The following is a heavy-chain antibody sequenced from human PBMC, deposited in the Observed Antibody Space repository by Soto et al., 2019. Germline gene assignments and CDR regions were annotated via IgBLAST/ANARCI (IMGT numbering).Heavy chain of an antibody. CDR1: GDSISAYS. CDR3: AKDPTSYDSSAQFDS. V-gene: IGHV3-23*01. CDR2: ISGGGGST. J-gene: IGHJ4*02. Sequence: ETLSLTCTVSGDSISAYSWSWVRQPPGKGLEWVSGISGGGGSTYYADSVKGRFTISRDNSNNTLYLQMNSLRAEDTAVYYCAKDPTSYDSSAQFDSWGQGTLVTVSS. D-gene: IGHD3-22*01.